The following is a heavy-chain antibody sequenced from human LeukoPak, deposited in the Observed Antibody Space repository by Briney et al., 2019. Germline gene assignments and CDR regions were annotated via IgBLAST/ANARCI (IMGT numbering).Heavy chain of an antibody. D-gene: IGHD5-18*01. J-gene: IGHJ6*02. V-gene: IGHV4-34*12. CDR2: IIHSGST. CDR1: GGSFSGYY. CDR3: SSGRGGYSYGYQYYYALDV. Sequence: PSETLSLTCADYGGSFSGYYWTWIRQPPGKRLEWIGEIIHSGSTNYNPSLKSRVTISVDTSKNQFSLKLSSVTAADTAVYYCSSGRGGYSYGYQYYYALDVWGQGTTVTVSS.